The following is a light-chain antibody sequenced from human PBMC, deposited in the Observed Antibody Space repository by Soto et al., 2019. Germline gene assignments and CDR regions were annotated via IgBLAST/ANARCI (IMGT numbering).Light chain of an antibody. CDR1: SSDIGTYNF. Sequence: QSALTQPASVSGSPGQSITISCTGTSSDIGTYNFVSWYQQHPCKAPKLLIHEINNRPSGVSIRFSGSKSGNTASLTISGLQAEDEADYYCSSDTTTSTLIFGGGTQLTVL. J-gene: IGLJ2*01. CDR3: SSDTTTSTLI. V-gene: IGLV2-14*01. CDR2: EIN.